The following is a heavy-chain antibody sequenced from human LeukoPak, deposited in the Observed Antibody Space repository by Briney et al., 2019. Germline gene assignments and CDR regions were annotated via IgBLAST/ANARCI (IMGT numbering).Heavy chain of an antibody. CDR2: LYYTGST. V-gene: IGHV4-39*01. CDR3: ARLRPSIGAAGTFDY. Sequence: SETLSLTCTVSGGSISSISYYWGWIRQPPGEGLEWIGSLYYTGSTYYNPSLRSRVTISVDTSKNQFSLKLSSVTAADTAVYYCARLRPSIGAAGTFDYWGQGTLVTVSS. D-gene: IGHD6-13*01. J-gene: IGHJ4*02. CDR1: GGSISSISYY.